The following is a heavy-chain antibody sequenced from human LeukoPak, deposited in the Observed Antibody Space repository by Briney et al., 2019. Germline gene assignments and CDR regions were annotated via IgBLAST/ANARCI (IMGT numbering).Heavy chain of an antibody. CDR3: ARGPYYDFWSDTNDAFDI. D-gene: IGHD3-3*01. V-gene: IGHV3-30*19. CDR2: ISYDGSNK. CDR1: GFTFSSYG. J-gene: IGHJ3*02. Sequence: GGSLRLSCAASGFTFSSYGMHWVRQAPGKGLEWVAVISYDGSNKYYADSVKGRFTISRDNSKNTLYLQMNSLRAEDTAVYYCARGPYYDFWSDTNDAFDIWGQGTMVTVSS.